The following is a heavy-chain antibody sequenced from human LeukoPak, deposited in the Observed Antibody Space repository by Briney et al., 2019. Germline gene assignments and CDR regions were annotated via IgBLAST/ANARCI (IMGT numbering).Heavy chain of an antibody. CDR1: GYTFTGYY. CDR2: INPNSGGT. CDR3: ARDGGSGSYSRGDDAFDI. J-gene: IGHJ3*02. D-gene: IGHD1-26*01. V-gene: IGHV1-2*02. Sequence: ASVKVSCKASGYTFTGYYMHWVRQAPGQGLEWMGWINPNSGGTNYAQKFQGRVTMTRDTSISTAYMELSRLRSDDTAVYYCARDGGSGSYSRGDDAFDIWGQGTMATVSS.